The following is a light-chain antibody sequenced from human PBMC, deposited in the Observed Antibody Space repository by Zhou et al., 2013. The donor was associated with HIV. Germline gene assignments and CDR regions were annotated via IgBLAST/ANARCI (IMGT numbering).Light chain of an antibody. CDR1: QRINSW. Sequence: DIQMTQSPSTLSASVGDRVTITCRASQRINSWVAWYQQKPGKAPKLLIYAASSLQSGVPSRFSGSGSGTDFTLTISSLHPEDFATYFCQQTNSFPRTFGHGTKVEIK. V-gene: IGKV1-12*01. CDR2: AAS. CDR3: QQTNSFPRT. J-gene: IGKJ1*01.